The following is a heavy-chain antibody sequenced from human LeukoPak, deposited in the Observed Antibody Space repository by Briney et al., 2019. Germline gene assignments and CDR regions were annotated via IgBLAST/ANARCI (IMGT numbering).Heavy chain of an antibody. Sequence: ASVKVSCKASGYTFTGYYMHWVRQAPGQGLEWMGWINPNSGGTNYAQKFQGRVTMTRDTSISTAYMELSRLRSDGTAVYYCARDLLRYCSSTSCYGGSDYWGQGTLVTVSS. J-gene: IGHJ4*02. CDR1: GYTFTGYY. D-gene: IGHD2-2*01. CDR2: INPNSGGT. V-gene: IGHV1-2*02. CDR3: ARDLLRYCSSTSCYGGSDY.